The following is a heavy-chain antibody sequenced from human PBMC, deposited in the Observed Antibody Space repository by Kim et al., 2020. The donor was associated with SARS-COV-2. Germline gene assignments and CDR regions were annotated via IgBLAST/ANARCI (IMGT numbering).Heavy chain of an antibody. Sequence: LSLTCAASGFTFSSYGMHWVRQAPGKGLEWVAVISYDGSNKYYADSVKGRFTISRDNSKNTLYLQMNSLRAEDTAVYYCAKEMAANAYNDYWGQGTLVTVSS. J-gene: IGHJ4*02. D-gene: IGHD1-1*01. CDR3: AKEMAANAYNDY. V-gene: IGHV3-30*18. CDR1: GFTFSSYG. CDR2: ISYDGSNK.